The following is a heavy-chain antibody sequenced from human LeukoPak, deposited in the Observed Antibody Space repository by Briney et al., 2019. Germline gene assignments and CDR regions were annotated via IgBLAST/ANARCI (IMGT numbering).Heavy chain of an antibody. D-gene: IGHD4-23*01. J-gene: IGHJ2*01. CDR2: IYYSGST. V-gene: IGHV4-39*01. CDR3: ARLPVVTGWYFDL. CDR1: GGSISSSSYY. Sequence: SETLSLTCTVSGGSISSSSYYWGWIRQPPGKGLEWIGSIYYSGSTYYNPSLKSRVTISVDTSKNQFSLKLSSVTAADTAVYYCARLPVVTGWYFDLWGRGTLVTVSS.